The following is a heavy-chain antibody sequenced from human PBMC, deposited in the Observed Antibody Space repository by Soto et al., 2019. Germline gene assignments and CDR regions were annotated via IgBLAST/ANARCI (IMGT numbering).Heavy chain of an antibody. CDR1: VFTFSSYS. CDR2: ISSSSSYI. CDR3: ARVHYYDSSGFYL. V-gene: IGHV3-21*01. J-gene: IGHJ4*02. D-gene: IGHD3-22*01. Sequence: PGWSLRLSCASSVFTFSSYSMNWVRQAPGKGLEWVSSISSSSSYIYYGDSVKGRFTISRDNAKNSLYLQMNSLRAEDTATYYCARVHYYDSSGFYLWGQGTLVTVSS.